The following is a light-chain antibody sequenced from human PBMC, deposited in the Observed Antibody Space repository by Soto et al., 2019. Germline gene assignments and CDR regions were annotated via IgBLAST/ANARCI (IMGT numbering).Light chain of an antibody. V-gene: IGKV3-15*01. J-gene: IGKJ2*01. CDR2: GAS. CDR1: QSVNSN. CDR3: QQYNNWPYT. Sequence: EIVMTQSPATLSVSPGERAALSCRASQSVNSNFAWYQQKPGQAPRLLIYGASTRATDIPARFSGSGSGTEFTLTISSLQSEHFAVYYCQQYNNWPYTFGQGTKLEIK.